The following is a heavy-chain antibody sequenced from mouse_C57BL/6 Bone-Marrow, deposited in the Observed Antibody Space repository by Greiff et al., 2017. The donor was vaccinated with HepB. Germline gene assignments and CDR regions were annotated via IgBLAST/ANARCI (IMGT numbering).Heavy chain of an antibody. J-gene: IGHJ1*03. CDR3: ARNGNYCWYFDV. Sequence: QVQLQQSGAELVRPGPSVKVSCKASGYAFTNYLIEWVKQRPGQGLEWIGVINPGSGGTNYNEKFKGKATLTADKSSSTAYMQLSSLTSEDSAVYFCARNGNYCWYFDVWGTGTTVTVSS. CDR1: GYAFTNYL. V-gene: IGHV1-54*01. D-gene: IGHD2-1*01. CDR2: INPGSGGT.